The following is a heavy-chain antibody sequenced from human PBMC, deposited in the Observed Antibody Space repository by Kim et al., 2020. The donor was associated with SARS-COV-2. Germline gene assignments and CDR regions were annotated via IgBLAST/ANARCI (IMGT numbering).Heavy chain of an antibody. CDR2: MNPNSGNT. CDR3: ARVMVRGVHPVGY. Sequence: ASVKVSCKASGYTFTSYDINWVRQATGQGLEWMGWMNPNSGNTGYAQKFQGRVTMTRNTSISTAYMGLSSLRSEDTAVYYCARVMVRGVHPVGYWGQGTLVTVSS. J-gene: IGHJ4*02. D-gene: IGHD3-10*01. CDR1: GYTFTSYD. V-gene: IGHV1-8*01.